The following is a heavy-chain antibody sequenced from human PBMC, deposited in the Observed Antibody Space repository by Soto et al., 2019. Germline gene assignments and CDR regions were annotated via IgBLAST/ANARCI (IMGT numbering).Heavy chain of an antibody. CDR3: ARVNDFWSGYYEPLGFDY. CDR2: IYYSGST. CDR1: GGSISSGDYY. V-gene: IGHV4-30-4*01. J-gene: IGHJ4*02. D-gene: IGHD3-3*01. Sequence: SETLSLTCTVSGGSISSGDYYWSWIRQPPGKGLEWIGYIYYSGSTYYNPSLKSRVTISVDTCKNQFSLKLSSVPAADTDVYYCARVNDFWSGYYEPLGFDYWGQGTMVTVSS.